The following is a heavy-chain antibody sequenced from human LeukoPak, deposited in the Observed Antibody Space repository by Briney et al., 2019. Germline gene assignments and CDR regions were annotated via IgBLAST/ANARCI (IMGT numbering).Heavy chain of an antibody. Sequence: PGGSLRLSCAASGFTFSSYSMNWVRQAPGKGLEWVSYISSSSSTIYYADSVKGRFTISRDNAKKSLYLQMNSLRAEDTAVYYCARDNYDSSGYYFDWGQGTLVTVSS. CDR3: ARDNYDSSGYYFD. D-gene: IGHD3-22*01. V-gene: IGHV3-48*04. J-gene: IGHJ4*02. CDR2: ISSSSSTI. CDR1: GFTFSSYS.